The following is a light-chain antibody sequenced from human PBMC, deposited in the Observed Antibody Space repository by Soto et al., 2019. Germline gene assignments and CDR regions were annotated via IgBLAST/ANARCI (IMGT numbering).Light chain of an antibody. Sequence: AIQMTQSPSSLSASVGDRVTITCRASQDIRSNLDWYQQKPGKAPKLLIYDVSNLQSGVPSRFSGSGSGTDFTLTISSLQPEDFATYYWLQDYNYPLTFGGGTRVEI. V-gene: IGKV1-6*01. J-gene: IGKJ4*01. CDR3: LQDYNYPLT. CDR2: DVS. CDR1: QDIRSN.